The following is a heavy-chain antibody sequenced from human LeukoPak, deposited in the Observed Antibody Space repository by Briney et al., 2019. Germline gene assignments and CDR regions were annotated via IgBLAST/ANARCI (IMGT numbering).Heavy chain of an antibody. D-gene: IGHD3-22*01. V-gene: IGHV3-74*01. CDR1: GFAVNKYW. Sequence: GGSLRLSCAASGFAVNKYWMNWVRQTPGKGLVWVSRINGDGSTTSYADSVKGGFTISRDNAKNTLYLQMSSLRAEDTAVYYCATGNYYDSRGYYTFGHWGQGTLVTVSS. CDR3: ATGNYYDSRGYYTFGH. CDR2: INGDGSTT. J-gene: IGHJ4*02.